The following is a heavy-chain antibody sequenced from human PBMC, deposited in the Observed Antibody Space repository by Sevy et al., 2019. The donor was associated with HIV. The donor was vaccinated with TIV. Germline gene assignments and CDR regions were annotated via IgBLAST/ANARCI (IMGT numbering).Heavy chain of an antibody. CDR3: ARWGQYYHGSVTFPTYYFGMDV. V-gene: IGHV4-4*07. J-gene: IGHJ6*02. Sequence: SETLSLTCTVSGASISSYYWTWIRQPAGQGLEWIGRIYPGGSIDYNPSLKSRVTLSVDTSKNQFSLRLASVTAADTAVYYCARWGQYYHGSVTFPTYYFGMDVWGQGTTVTVSS. CDR2: IYPGGSI. D-gene: IGHD3-10*01. CDR1: GASISSYY.